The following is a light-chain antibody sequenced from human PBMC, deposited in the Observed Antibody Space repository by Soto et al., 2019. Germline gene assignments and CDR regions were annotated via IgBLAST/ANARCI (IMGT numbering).Light chain of an antibody. V-gene: IGKV3-15*01. CDR3: QQYNDWPRT. CDR1: QSVGSD. CDR2: GAS. J-gene: IGKJ1*01. Sequence: EIVMTQSPATLSVSPGERATLSCRASQSVGSDLAWYQQKPGQAPRVLIYGASTRATAVAARFSGSGSGTEFTLTISSLQYEDFAVYYCQQYNDWPRTFGQGTKVDIK.